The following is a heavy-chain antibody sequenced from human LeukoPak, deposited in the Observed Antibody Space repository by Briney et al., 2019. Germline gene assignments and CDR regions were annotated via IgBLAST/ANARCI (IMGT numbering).Heavy chain of an antibody. D-gene: IGHD6-19*01. CDR2: IKQDGSEQ. J-gene: IGHJ4*02. Sequence: GGSLRLSCAASGFTFSRYWMTWVRQAPGKGLEWVANIKQDGSEQYYVDSVRGRFTISRGNTKNSLYLQMNSLGAEDTALYYCARSYRSGFYYFDYWGQGTPVTVSS. CDR3: ARSYRSGFYYFDY. CDR1: GFTFSRYW. V-gene: IGHV3-7*04.